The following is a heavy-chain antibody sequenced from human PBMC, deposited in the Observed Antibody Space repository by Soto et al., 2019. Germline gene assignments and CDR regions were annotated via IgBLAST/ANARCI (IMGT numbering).Heavy chain of an antibody. CDR3: ARGRGYSYGLDP. D-gene: IGHD5-18*01. CDR2: IYFIGST. CDR1: GGSISSGGYY. V-gene: IGHV4-30-4*08. J-gene: IGHJ5*02. Sequence: SETLSLTCTVSGGSISSGGYYWSWIRQHPGKGLEWIGYIYFIGSTYYNPSLKSRVAISLDTSKNQFSLSLSSVTAADTAVYYCARGRGYSYGLDPWGQGTLVTVSS.